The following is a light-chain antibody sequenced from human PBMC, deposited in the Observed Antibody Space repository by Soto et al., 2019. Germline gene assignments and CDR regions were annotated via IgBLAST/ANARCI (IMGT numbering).Light chain of an antibody. Sequence: QSALTQPASVSGSPGQSITISCTGTSSDVGSYNLVSWYQQHPGKAPKLMIYEGSKRPSGVSNRFSGSKSGNTASLTISGLQAEGEADYYGCSYAGSSTLRNWVFGGGTKLTVL. CDR2: EGS. J-gene: IGLJ3*02. CDR1: SSDVGSYNL. CDR3: CSYAGSSTLRNWV. V-gene: IGLV2-23*01.